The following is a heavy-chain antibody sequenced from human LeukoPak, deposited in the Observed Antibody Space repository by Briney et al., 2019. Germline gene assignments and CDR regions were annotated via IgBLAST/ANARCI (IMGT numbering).Heavy chain of an antibody. CDR3: ARDLMGLWFGGPDY. CDR1: GFTFSSYS. CDR2: ISSSSSYI. J-gene: IGHJ4*02. D-gene: IGHD3-10*01. Sequence: NPGGPLRLSCAASGFTFSSYSMNWVRQAPGKGLEWVSSISSSSSYIYYADSVKGRFTISRDNAKNSLYLQMNSLRAEDTAMYYCARDLMGLWFGGPDYWGQGTLVTVSS. V-gene: IGHV3-21*01.